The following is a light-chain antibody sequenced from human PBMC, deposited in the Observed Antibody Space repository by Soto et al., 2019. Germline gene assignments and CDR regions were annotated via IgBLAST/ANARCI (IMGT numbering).Light chain of an antibody. CDR2: GNN. V-gene: IGLV1-44*01. J-gene: IGLJ3*02. Sequence: QSVLTQPPSASGTPGQRVTISCSGSSSNIGSYTVNWYQQLPGTAPKLLVYGNNQRPSGVPDRFSGYMSGTSASLAISGLQSEDEADYYCAAWDDSLSGWVFGGGTKLTVL. CDR3: AAWDDSLSGWV. CDR1: SSNIGSYT.